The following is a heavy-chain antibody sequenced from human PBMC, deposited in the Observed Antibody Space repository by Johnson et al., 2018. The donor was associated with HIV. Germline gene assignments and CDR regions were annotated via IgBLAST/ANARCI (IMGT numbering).Heavy chain of an antibody. CDR1: EFTFSTFSRNA. D-gene: IGHD3-10*01. V-gene: IGHV3-30*04. J-gene: IGHJ3*02. Sequence: QVQLVESGGGVVQPGRSLRLSCAASEFTFSTFSRNAMHWVRQAPGKGLEWVAVISYDGSNKYYADSVKGRFTISRATSKNKLYLQMNSLRAEATARYSCARESGKWSGVRIAFDIWGHGTMVTVSS. CDR2: ISYDGSNK. CDR3: ARESGKWSGVRIAFDI.